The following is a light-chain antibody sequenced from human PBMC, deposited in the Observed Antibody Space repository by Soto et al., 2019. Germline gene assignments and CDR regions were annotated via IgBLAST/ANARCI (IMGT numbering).Light chain of an antibody. CDR2: GAS. CDR1: QSVSSS. J-gene: IGKJ1*01. CDR3: QQYNAWPPWM. V-gene: IGKV3-15*01. Sequence: EIVMTQSPATLSVSPGERATLSCRASQSVSSSLAWYQQKPGQAPRLLIYGASTRATGIPARFSGSGSGTVFTLTISSLQSEDFAVYYCQQYNAWPPWMFGQGTKVEI.